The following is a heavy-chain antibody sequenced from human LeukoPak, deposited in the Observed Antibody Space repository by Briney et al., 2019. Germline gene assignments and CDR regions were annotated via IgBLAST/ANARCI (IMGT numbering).Heavy chain of an antibody. D-gene: IGHD6-19*01. CDR1: GDSVSSNSAA. V-gene: IGHV6-1*01. J-gene: IGHJ5*02. CDR3: ARVDQWPPSGWFDP. CDR2: TYYRSKWYD. Sequence: SQTLSLTCAISGDSVSSNSAAWNWIRRSPSRGLEWLGRTYYRSKWYDDYAVSVRSRITISPDTSKNQFSLQLSSVTPEDTAVYYCARVDQWPPSGWFDPWGQGIQVTVSS.